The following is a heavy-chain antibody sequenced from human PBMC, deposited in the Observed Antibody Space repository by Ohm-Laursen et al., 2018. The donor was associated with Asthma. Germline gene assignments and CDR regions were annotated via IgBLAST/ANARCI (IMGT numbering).Heavy chain of an antibody. Sequence: SLRLSCAAPGFTFSSYGMHWVRQAPGKGLEWVAVISYDGREKYYADSVKGRFTISRDNSKNTLYLQMNSLRAEDTAVYYCASARGLGYCSNGVCYGNPSYFDSWGQGTLVTVSS. D-gene: IGHD2-8*01. CDR3: ASARGLGYCSNGVCYGNPSYFDS. V-gene: IGHV3-30*03. J-gene: IGHJ4*02. CDR2: ISYDGREK. CDR1: GFTFSSYG.